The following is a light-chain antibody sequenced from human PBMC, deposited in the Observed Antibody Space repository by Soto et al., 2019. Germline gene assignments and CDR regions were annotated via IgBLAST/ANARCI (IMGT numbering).Light chain of an antibody. CDR2: GAS. CDR3: QQYNDWPPPLT. CDR1: QTVSSK. V-gene: IGKV3-15*01. J-gene: IGKJ4*01. Sequence: EIVMTQSPATLSVSVGERATLSCRASQTVSSKLAWYQQKPGQAPRLLIYGASTRATGIPARFTGSGSGTEFTLTISSLQSEDFAVYYCQQYNDWPPPLTFGGGTKVEIK.